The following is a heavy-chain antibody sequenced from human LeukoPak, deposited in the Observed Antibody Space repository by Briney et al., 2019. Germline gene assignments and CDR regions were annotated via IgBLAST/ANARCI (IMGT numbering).Heavy chain of an antibody. Sequence: AGGSLRLSCAASGFTFSSYSMNWVRQAPGKGLEWVSSISSSSSYIYYADSVKGRFTISRDNAKNSLYLQMNSLRAEDTAVYYCASKRHGVLWFGESFGNYYYYGMDVWGQGTTVTVSS. CDR3: ASKRHGVLWFGESFGNYYYYGMDV. CDR2: ISSSSSYI. CDR1: GFTFSSYS. J-gene: IGHJ6*02. D-gene: IGHD3-10*01. V-gene: IGHV3-21*01.